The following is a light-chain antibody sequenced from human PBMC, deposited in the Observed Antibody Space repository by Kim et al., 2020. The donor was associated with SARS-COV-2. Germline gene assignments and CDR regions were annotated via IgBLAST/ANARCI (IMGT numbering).Light chain of an antibody. J-gene: IGLJ2*01. CDR3: QSYDSSLSGYVV. V-gene: IGLV1-40*01. Sequence: VTLSCTGSRSNIGAGYDVHWYQQLPGTAPKLLIYGNSNRPSGVPDRFSGSKSGTSASLAITGLQAEDEADYYCQSYDSSLSGYVVFGGGTQLTVL. CDR1: RSNIGAGYD. CDR2: GNS.